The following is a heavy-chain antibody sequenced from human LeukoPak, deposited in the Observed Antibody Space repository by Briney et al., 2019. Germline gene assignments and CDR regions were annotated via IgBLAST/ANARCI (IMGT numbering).Heavy chain of an antibody. D-gene: IGHD6-13*01. Sequence: ASVKVSCKASGYTFTGYYMHWVRQAPGQGLEWMGWINPNSGGTNYAQKLQGRVTMTRDTSISTAYMELSRLRSDDTAVYYCARGDSSSCPVDYWGQGTLVTVSS. CDR1: GYTFTGYY. J-gene: IGHJ4*02. V-gene: IGHV1-2*02. CDR3: ARGDSSSCPVDY. CDR2: INPNSGGT.